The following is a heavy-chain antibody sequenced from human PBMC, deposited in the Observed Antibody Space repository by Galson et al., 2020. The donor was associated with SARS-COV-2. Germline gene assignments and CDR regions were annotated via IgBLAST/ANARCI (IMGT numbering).Heavy chain of an antibody. CDR1: GFTFSSYG. V-gene: IGHV3-33*01. D-gene: IGHD2-15*01. J-gene: IGHJ4*02. Sequence: GESLKISCAASGFTFSSYGMHWVRQAPGKGLEWVAVIWYDGSNKYYADSVKGRFTISRDNSKNTLYLQMNSLRAEDTAVYYCARAPGYCSGGSCPTDLFDYWGQGTLVTVSS. CDR2: IWYDGSNK. CDR3: ARAPGYCSGGSCPTDLFDY.